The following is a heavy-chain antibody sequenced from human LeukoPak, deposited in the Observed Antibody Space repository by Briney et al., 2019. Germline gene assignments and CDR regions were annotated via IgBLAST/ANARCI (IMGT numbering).Heavy chain of an antibody. CDR3: AKDFWGFSFGY. J-gene: IGHJ4*02. Sequence: PGGSLRLSCAASGFTPSSTAMAWVRQAPGKGLEWVSARNGGNDGTHYADSVKGRFTISRDNSKNTLYLQMNSLRAEDTALYFCAKDFWGFSFGYWGQGTLVTVSS. V-gene: IGHV3-23*01. CDR1: GFTPSSTA. D-gene: IGHD7-27*01. CDR2: RNGGNDGT.